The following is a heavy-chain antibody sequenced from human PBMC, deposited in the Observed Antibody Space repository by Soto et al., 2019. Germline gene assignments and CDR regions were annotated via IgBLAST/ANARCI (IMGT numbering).Heavy chain of an antibody. D-gene: IGHD3-3*01. CDR3: ARDPSPSVITIYDVVVGGLDF. CDR1: GVSISSGGYF. J-gene: IGHJ6*02. Sequence: SETLSLTCNVSGVSISSGGYFWSWIRQPPWKGLQWIGYTDYSGSTYYNPSLKSLLSISVDTSKNQFSLNLSSVTAADTAVYFCARDPSPSVITIYDVVVGGLDFWGQGTTVNVSS. V-gene: IGHV4-31*01. CDR2: TDYSGST.